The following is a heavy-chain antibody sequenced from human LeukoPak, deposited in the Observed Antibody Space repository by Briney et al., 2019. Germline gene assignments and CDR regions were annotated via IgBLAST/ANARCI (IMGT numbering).Heavy chain of an antibody. J-gene: IGHJ3*02. CDR3: GGTYCSNGVCYRDDSFDI. D-gene: IGHD2-8*01. CDR2: ISSSSSTI. Sequence: GGSLRLSCAASGFTFSSYSMNWVRQAPGKGLEWVSYISSSSSTIYYADSVKGRFTISRDNAKNTLYLQMNSLRAEDSAVYYCGGTYCSNGVCYRDDSFDIWGQGTPVTVSS. CDR1: GFTFSSYS. V-gene: IGHV3-48*04.